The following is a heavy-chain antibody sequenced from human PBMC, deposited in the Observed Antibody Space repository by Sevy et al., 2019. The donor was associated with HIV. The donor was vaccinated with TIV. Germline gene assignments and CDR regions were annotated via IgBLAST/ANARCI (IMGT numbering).Heavy chain of an antibody. Sequence: SQTLSLTCAISGDSVSSNSAARNWIRQSPSRGLEWLGRTYYRSKWYNDYAVSVKSRITINPDPSKNQFSLQLNSVTPEDTAVYYCASGPGGVYSGSYYTFDYWGQGTLVTVSS. D-gene: IGHD1-26*01. J-gene: IGHJ4*02. V-gene: IGHV6-1*01. CDR2: TYYRSKWYN. CDR1: GDSVSSNSAA. CDR3: ASGPGGVYSGSYYTFDY.